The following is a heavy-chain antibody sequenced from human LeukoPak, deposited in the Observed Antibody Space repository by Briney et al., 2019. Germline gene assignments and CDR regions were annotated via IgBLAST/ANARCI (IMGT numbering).Heavy chain of an antibody. CDR1: GFTFGDYY. J-gene: IGHJ4*02. Sequence: GGSLRLSCAASGFTFGDYYMSWVRQAPGKGLEWVSYITSGGIINYADSVKGRFTLSRDNAKNSLYLQINSLRAEDTAVYYCARWSSGYYWGPFDYWGQGTLVTVSS. D-gene: IGHD3-22*01. CDR3: ARWSSGYYWGPFDY. CDR2: ITSGGII. V-gene: IGHV3-11*01.